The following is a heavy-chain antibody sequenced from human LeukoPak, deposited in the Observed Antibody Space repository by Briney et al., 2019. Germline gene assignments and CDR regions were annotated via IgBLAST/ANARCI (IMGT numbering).Heavy chain of an antibody. CDR1: GGSISSYD. D-gene: IGHD1-26*01. CDR3: ARGFRGGSYIGYYYYYMDV. CDR2: IYDSGST. Sequence: PSETLSLTCTVSGGSISSYDWSWIRQPPGKGLEWIGYIYDSGSTNYNPSLKSRVTISADTSKNQFSLKLSSVTAADTAVYYCARGFRGGSYIGYYYYYMDVWGKGTTVTISS. V-gene: IGHV4-59*01. J-gene: IGHJ6*03.